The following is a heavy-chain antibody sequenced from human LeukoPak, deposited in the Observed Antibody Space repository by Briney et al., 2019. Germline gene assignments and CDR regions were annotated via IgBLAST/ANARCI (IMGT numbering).Heavy chain of an antibody. Sequence: PSETLSLTCTVSGGSLSSYYWSWIRQPPGKGREWIGYIYYSGSTNYNPSLTSRVTISVDTSKNQFSLKLSSVTAADTAVYYCARHYYGSGSYYNFDYWGQGTLVTVSS. V-gene: IGHV4-59*08. CDR1: GGSLSSYY. J-gene: IGHJ4*02. CDR3: ARHYYGSGSYYNFDY. D-gene: IGHD3-10*01. CDR2: IYYSGST.